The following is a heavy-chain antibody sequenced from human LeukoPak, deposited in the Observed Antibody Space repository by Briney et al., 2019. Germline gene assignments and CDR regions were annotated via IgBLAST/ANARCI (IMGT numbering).Heavy chain of an antibody. V-gene: IGHV4-59*01. D-gene: IGHD1-26*01. CDR3: ARVRSGSYPAPFDY. J-gene: IGHJ4*02. CDR2: IYYSGST. Sequence: SETLSLTCTVSGVSINNYYWGWIRQPPGKGLERIGYIYYSGSTNYNPSLKSRVTISVDTSKNQFSLKLTSVTAADTAVYYCARVRSGSYPAPFDYWGQGTLVTVSS. CDR1: GVSINNYY.